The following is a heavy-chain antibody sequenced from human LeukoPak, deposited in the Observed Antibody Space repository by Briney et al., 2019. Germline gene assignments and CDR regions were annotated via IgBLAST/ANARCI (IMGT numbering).Heavy chain of an antibody. CDR1: GFTFSSYE. Sequence: PGGSLRLSCAASGFTFSSYEMNWVRQAPGKGLEWVSYISSSGSTIYYADSVKGRFTISRDNAKNSLYLQMNSLRAEDTAVYYCARVVAATFYYYYYYMDVWGKGTTVTISS. D-gene: IGHD2-15*01. CDR2: ISSSGSTI. V-gene: IGHV3-48*03. CDR3: ARVVAATFYYYYYYMDV. J-gene: IGHJ6*03.